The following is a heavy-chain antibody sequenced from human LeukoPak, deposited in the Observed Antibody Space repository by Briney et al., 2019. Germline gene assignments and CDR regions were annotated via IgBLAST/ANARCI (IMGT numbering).Heavy chain of an antibody. CDR2: IYSGGST. V-gene: IGHV3-66*01. Sequence: GGSLRLTCAASGFTVSSNYMSWVRQAPGKGLEWVSVIYSGGSTYYADSVKGRFTISRDNSKNTLYLQMNSLRAEDTAVYYCARDSSSWYDYWGQGTLVTVSS. J-gene: IGHJ4*02. D-gene: IGHD6-13*01. CDR3: ARDSSSWYDY. CDR1: GFTVSSNY.